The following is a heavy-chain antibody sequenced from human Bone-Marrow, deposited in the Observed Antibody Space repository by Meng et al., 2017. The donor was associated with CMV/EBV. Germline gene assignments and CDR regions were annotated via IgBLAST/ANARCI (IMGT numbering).Heavy chain of an antibody. D-gene: IGHD5-18*01. CDR2: ISGSGGST. CDR3: AKASTDTAMGDY. Sequence: GESLKISCAASGFTFSSYAMSWVRQAPGKGLEWVSAISGSGGSTYYADSVKGRFTISRDNSKNTLYLQMNSLRAEDTAVYYCAKASTDTAMGDYWGQGTLVPVSS. V-gene: IGHV3-23*01. CDR1: GFTFSSYA. J-gene: IGHJ4*02.